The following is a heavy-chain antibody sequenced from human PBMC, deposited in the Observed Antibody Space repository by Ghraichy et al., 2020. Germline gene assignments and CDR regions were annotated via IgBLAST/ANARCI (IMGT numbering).Heavy chain of an antibody. Sequence: LSLTCAASGFTFSSYSMNWVRQAPGKGLEWVSYISSSSSTIYYADSVKGRFTISRDNAKNSLYLQMNSLRDEDTAVYYCARDGGGGLYSSGWSYFDYWGQGTLVTVSS. J-gene: IGHJ4*02. D-gene: IGHD6-19*01. CDR1: GFTFSSYS. CDR3: ARDGGGGLYSSGWSYFDY. CDR2: ISSSSSTI. V-gene: IGHV3-48*02.